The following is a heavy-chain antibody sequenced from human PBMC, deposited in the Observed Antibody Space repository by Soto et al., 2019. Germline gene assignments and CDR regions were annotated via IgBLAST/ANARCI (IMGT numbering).Heavy chain of an antibody. Sequence: QITLKESGPTLVKPTQTLTLTCTFSGFSLSTSGVGVGWIRQPPGKALEWLARIYWDDAKRYSPSLKNRLTITQDTSKNQVVLTMTNMDPVDTATYYCAHIPGYRSSLSFDYWGQGTLVTVCS. V-gene: IGHV2-5*02. CDR1: GFSLSTSGVG. CDR3: AHIPGYRSSLSFDY. CDR2: IYWDDAK. D-gene: IGHD6-13*01. J-gene: IGHJ4*02.